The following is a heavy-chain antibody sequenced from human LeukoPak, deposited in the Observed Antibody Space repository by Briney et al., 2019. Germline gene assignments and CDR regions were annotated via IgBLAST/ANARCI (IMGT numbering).Heavy chain of an antibody. CDR3: ARELVTVTKGFDI. Sequence: SETLSLTCAVSGDSFSSHYWTWIRQSPGTGLEWIGYISHIGRTNYNPSLKSRVTISIDTSKNQFSLKLRSVTAADTAVYYCARELVTVTKGFDIWGQGTMVSVSS. D-gene: IGHD4-17*01. CDR1: GDSFSSHY. V-gene: IGHV4-59*11. J-gene: IGHJ3*02. CDR2: ISHIGRT.